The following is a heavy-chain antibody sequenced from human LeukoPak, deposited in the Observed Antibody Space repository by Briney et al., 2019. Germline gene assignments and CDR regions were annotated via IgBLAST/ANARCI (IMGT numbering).Heavy chain of an antibody. CDR2: ISSSGSTI. Sequence: GGSLRLSRAASGFTFSDYYMSWIRQAPGKGLEWVSYISSSGSTIYYADSVKGRFTISRDSAKNSLYLQMNTLRAEDTAVYYCARDKWVYGGNSRYFDYWGQGTLVTVSS. D-gene: IGHD4-23*01. V-gene: IGHV3-11*04. J-gene: IGHJ4*02. CDR1: GFTFSDYY. CDR3: ARDKWVYGGNSRYFDY.